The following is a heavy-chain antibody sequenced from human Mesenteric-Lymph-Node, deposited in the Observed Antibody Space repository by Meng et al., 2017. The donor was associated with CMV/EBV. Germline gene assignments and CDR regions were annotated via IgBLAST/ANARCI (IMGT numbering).Heavy chain of an antibody. CDR3: ASRFYYYGSGNHYNALGSFDY. CDR1: YG. J-gene: IGHJ4*02. CDR2: IIPIFGIL. V-gene: IGHV1-69*01. D-gene: IGHD3-10*01. Sequence: YGISWVRQDTGQGLEWMGGIIPIFGILNYAQNLQGRVTITADESTGTAYMELSSLRSEDTAVYYCASRFYYYGSGNHYNALGSFDYWGQGTLVTVSS.